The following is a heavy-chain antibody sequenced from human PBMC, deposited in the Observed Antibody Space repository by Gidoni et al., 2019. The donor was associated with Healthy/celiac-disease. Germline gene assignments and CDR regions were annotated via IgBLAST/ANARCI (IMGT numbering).Heavy chain of an antibody. J-gene: IGHJ2*01. V-gene: IGHV4-30-4*01. CDR3: ARGSDCGGDCYLPADWYFDL. Sequence: QVQLQESGPGLVKPSQTLSLTCTVSGGSISRADYYWRWIRQPPGKGLEWIGYIYDSGSTYYNPSLKSRVTISVDTSKNQFSLKLSSVTAADTAVYYCARGSDCGGDCYLPADWYFDLWGRGTLVTVSS. D-gene: IGHD2-21*02. CDR2: IYDSGST. CDR1: GGSISRADYY.